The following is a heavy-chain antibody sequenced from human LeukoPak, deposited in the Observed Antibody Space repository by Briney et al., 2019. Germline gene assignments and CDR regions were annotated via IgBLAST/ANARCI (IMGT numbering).Heavy chain of an antibody. CDR2: IWYDGSNK. J-gene: IGHJ4*02. CDR3: ARDSGRGYYFDY. D-gene: IGHD3-10*01. CDR1: GFTFSSYG. Sequence: GGSLRLSCAASGFTFSSYGMHWVRQAPGKGLEWVAAIWYDGSNKYYADSVKGRFTISRDNSKNTLYLQMNSLRAEDTAVYYCARDSGRGYYFDYWGQETLVTVSS. V-gene: IGHV3-33*01.